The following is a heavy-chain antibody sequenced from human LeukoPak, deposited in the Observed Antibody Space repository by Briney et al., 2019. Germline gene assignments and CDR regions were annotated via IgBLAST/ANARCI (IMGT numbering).Heavy chain of an antibody. CDR3: ARHGVVVVVAAPYYFDY. V-gene: IGHV4-59*08. CDR1: CGSISSYY. J-gene: IGHJ4*02. Sequence: SETLSLTCTVSCGSISSYYWSWIRQPPGKGLEWIGYIYYSGSTNYNPSLKSRVTISVDTSKNQFSLKLSSVTAADTAVYYCARHGVVVVVAAPYYFDYWGQGTLVTVSS. CDR2: IYYSGST. D-gene: IGHD2-15*01.